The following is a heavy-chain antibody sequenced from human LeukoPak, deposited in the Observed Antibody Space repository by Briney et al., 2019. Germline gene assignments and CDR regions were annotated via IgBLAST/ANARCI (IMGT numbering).Heavy chain of an antibody. Sequence: SETLSLTCTVSGGSISSYYWSWIRQPPGKGLEWIGYIYYSGSTYYNPSLKSRVTISVDTSKNQFSLKLSSVTAADTAVYYCARDGEMDGMDVWGQGTTVTVSS. V-gene: IGHV4-59*12. J-gene: IGHJ6*02. CDR2: IYYSGST. CDR1: GGSISSYY. D-gene: IGHD3-10*01. CDR3: ARDGEMDGMDV.